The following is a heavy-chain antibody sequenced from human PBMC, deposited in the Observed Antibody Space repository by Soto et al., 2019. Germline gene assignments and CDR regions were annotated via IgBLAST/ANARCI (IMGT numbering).Heavy chain of an antibody. Sequence: QVQLVQSGPEVKKPGASVKVSCKTSGYTFTTYGIAWVPQAPGQGLEWMGWISTSKGNTNYAQKFQGRVTMTTHTSPSTAYMELRSLRSDDTAVYYCATRSPAFDFWGQGTLVTVSS. CDR3: ATRSPAFDF. J-gene: IGHJ4*02. CDR2: ISTSKGNT. V-gene: IGHV1-18*01. CDR1: GYTFTTYG.